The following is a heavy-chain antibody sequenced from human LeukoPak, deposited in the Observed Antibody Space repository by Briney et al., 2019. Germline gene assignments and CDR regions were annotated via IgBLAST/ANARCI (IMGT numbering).Heavy chain of an antibody. V-gene: IGHV4-4*07. Sequence: SSETLSLTCLVSGGSINPYHRSWIRQPAGGGLQWLGQIHTDGNTNYNPSLKSRLAMSVDTSKNQFSLDLSSVTAADTAVYYCAGRAQTTGWSFDFWGQGALVTVSS. CDR3: AGRAQTTGWSFDF. D-gene: IGHD6-19*01. J-gene: IGHJ4*02. CDR1: GGSINPYH. CDR2: IHTDGNT.